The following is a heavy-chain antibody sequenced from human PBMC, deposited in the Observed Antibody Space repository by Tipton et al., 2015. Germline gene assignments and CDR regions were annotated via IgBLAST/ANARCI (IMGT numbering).Heavy chain of an antibody. CDR1: GASISSPNSF. D-gene: IGHD6-13*01. V-gene: IGHV4-39*01. CDR2: ILHRGTT. CDR3: ARHVFIQGSWYQWFAP. J-gene: IGHJ5*02. Sequence: TLSLTCTVSGASISSPNSFWGWIRQSPGTGLEWIGSILHRGTTYYNPSLWSQVSLSIDTSTTQFSLSLTSVTAADTALYYWARHVFIQGSWYQWFAPWGQGTLVTVS.